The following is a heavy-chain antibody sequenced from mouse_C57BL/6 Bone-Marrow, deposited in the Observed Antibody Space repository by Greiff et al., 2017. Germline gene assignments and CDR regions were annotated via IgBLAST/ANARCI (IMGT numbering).Heavy chain of an antibody. CDR1: GYTFTSYW. CDR3: ARDGSSFPFAY. Sequence: VQLQQSGAELVKPGASVKLSCKASGYTFTSYWMHWVKQRPGQGLEWIGMIHPNSGSTNYNEKFKSKATLTVDKSSSTAYMQLSSLTSEDSAVYYCARDGSSFPFAYWGQGTLVTVSA. V-gene: IGHV1-64*01. D-gene: IGHD1-1*01. CDR2: IHPNSGST. J-gene: IGHJ3*01.